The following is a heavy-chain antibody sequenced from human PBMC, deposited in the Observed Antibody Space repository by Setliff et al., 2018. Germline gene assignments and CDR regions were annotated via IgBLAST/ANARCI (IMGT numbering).Heavy chain of an antibody. CDR3: ARDPLTTNRRRAFDI. Sequence: SETLSLTCTVSGGSISSGGYYWSWIRQHPGKGLEWIGYIYYSGSTYYNPSLKSRVTISVDTSKNQFSLKLSSVTAADTAVYYCARDPLTTNRRRAFDIWGQGTVVTVS. CDR2: IYYSGST. D-gene: IGHD4-17*01. J-gene: IGHJ3*02. V-gene: IGHV4-31*03. CDR1: GGSISSGGYY.